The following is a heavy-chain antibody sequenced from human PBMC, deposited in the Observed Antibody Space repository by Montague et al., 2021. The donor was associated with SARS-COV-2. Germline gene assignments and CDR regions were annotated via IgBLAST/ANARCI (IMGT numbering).Heavy chain of an antibody. Sequence: CAISGDSVSSNIATWNWIRQSPSRGLERLGMTYYRSKWYNDYAESVKSRITIDPDTSKHQFSLHLNSVTPEDTAVYYCARIPVGSKYYFDFWGQGTLVTVSS. CDR1: GDSVSSNIAT. CDR3: ARIPVGSKYYFDF. V-gene: IGHV6-1*01. CDR2: TYYRSKWYN. J-gene: IGHJ4*02. D-gene: IGHD2-2*01.